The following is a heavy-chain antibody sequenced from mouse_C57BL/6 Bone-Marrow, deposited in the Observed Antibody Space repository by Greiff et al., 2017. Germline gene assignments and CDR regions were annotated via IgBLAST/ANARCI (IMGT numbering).Heavy chain of an antibody. CDR2: IYPGDGDT. CDR1: GYAFSSSW. V-gene: IGHV1-82*01. J-gene: IGHJ2*01. Sequence: VQLQQSGPELVKPGASVKISCTASGYAFSSSWMNWVKQRPGKGLEWIGRIYPGDGDTNYNGKLKGKATLTADKSSSTAYMQLSRLTSEDAAVYFCARSPYGSSSGDYWCQGTTLTVSS. D-gene: IGHD1-1*01. CDR3: ARSPYGSSSGDY.